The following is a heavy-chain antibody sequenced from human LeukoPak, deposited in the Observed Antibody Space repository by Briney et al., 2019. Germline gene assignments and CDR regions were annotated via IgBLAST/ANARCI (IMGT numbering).Heavy chain of an antibody. CDR1: GLTFSIYW. CDR2: IKQDGSEK. D-gene: IGHD6-19*01. Sequence: PGGSLRLSCAASGLTFSIYWMSWVRQAPGKGLEWVANIKQDGSEKYYVDSVKGRFTTSRDNAKNSLYLQMNRLRAEDTAVYYCASSSRSGWSRTFEYWGQGTLVTVSS. CDR3: ASSSRSGWSRTFEY. V-gene: IGHV3-7*05. J-gene: IGHJ4*02.